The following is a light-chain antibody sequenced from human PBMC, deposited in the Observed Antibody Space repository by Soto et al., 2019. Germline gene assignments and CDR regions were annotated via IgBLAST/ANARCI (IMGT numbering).Light chain of an antibody. J-gene: IGKJ1*01. CDR2: RAS. V-gene: IGKV1-5*03. Sequence: DIQMTHSPSTLSAFVGDIVAITCRASQTISNFLAWYQQKPGKAPKLLFYRASNLEGGVPSRFSGGGSGTEFTLTINSLQPDDSATYYCQQYKSYPWTFGQGTKVDIK. CDR3: QQYKSYPWT. CDR1: QTISNF.